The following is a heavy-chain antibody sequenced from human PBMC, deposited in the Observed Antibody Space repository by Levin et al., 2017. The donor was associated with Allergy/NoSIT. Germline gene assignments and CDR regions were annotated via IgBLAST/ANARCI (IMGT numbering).Heavy chain of an antibody. CDR3: AKGGSFDS. D-gene: IGHD3-16*01. CDR2: SSNDGNNQ. V-gene: IGHV3-30*18. J-gene: IGHJ4*02. CDR1: GITFRDFC. Sequence: PGGSLRLSCAVSGITFRDFCYHWVRRAPGKGLEWLTLSSNDGNNQFYADSVKGRLTVSRDNSKNTVILQMNALRPDDSAVYDCAKGGSFDSWGQGTLVTVSS.